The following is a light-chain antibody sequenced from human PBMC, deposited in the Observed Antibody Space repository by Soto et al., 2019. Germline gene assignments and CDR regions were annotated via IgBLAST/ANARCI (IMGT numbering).Light chain of an antibody. CDR1: QSVLFTSNNKNS. CDR2: WAS. CDR3: QQYYTTAS. Sequence: DIVLTQSPDSLAVSLGERATINCKSSQSVLFTSNNKNSLSWYQQKPGQPPKLLIYWASTRASGVPDRFSGSGSGTDFTLTISSLQAEDVAVYYCQQYYTTASFGQGTKLEIK. J-gene: IGKJ2*03. V-gene: IGKV4-1*01.